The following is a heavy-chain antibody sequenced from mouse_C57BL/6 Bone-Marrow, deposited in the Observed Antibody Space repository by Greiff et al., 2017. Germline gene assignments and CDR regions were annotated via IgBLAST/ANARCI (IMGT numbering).Heavy chain of an antibody. CDR2: INPNSGGT. V-gene: IGHV1-22*01. J-gene: IGHJ3*01. D-gene: IGHD1-1*02. CDR1: GYTFTDYC. Sequence: EVQLQQSGPELVKPGASVKLSCKASGYTFTDYCMHWVKQRPGRGLEWIGKINPNSGGTRYNKKFKGKATLTVDKSSSTAYMQLRSLTSEDSAVYYCARLQVVWAYWGQGTLVTVSA. CDR3: ARLQVVWAY.